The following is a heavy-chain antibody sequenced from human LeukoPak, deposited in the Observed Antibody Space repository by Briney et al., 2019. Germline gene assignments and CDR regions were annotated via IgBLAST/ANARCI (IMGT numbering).Heavy chain of an antibody. D-gene: IGHD1-26*01. CDR1: GLTFSTYA. CDR2: ISGSGGST. Sequence: GGSLRLSCAASGLTFSTYAMRWIRQAPGKGLEWVSGISGSGGSTYYTDSVKGRFTISRDNSKNTLYLQMNSLRAEDTAVYYCTKGGASSREGYFDYWGQGTLVTVS. J-gene: IGHJ4*02. V-gene: IGHV3-23*01. CDR3: TKGGASSREGYFDY.